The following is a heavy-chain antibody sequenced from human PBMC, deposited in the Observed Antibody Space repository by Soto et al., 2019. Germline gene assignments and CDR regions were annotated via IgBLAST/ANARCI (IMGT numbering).Heavy chain of an antibody. Sequence: SETLSLTCTVSGGSISSYYWSWIRQPPGKGLEWIGYIYYSGSTNYNPSLKSRVTLSVDTSKNQFSLKLSSVTAADTAVYYCAREGRDYYGMDVWGQGTTVS. J-gene: IGHJ6*02. CDR3: AREGRDYYGMDV. CDR1: GGSISSYY. V-gene: IGHV4-59*01. CDR2: IYYSGST.